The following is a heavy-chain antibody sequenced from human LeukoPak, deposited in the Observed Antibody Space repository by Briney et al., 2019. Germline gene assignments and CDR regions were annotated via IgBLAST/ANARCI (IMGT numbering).Heavy chain of an antibody. CDR2: IYSGGST. CDR1: GFTVSSNY. V-gene: IGHV3-53*05. Sequence: GGSLRLSCAASGFTVSSNYMSWVRQAPGKGLEWVSVIYSGGSTYYADSVKGRFTISRDISRDMLYLHMNSLRAEDTGVYYCARDSRLFWSGYWFDYWGQGTLVTVSS. CDR3: ARDSRLFWSGYWFDY. J-gene: IGHJ4*02. D-gene: IGHD3-3*01.